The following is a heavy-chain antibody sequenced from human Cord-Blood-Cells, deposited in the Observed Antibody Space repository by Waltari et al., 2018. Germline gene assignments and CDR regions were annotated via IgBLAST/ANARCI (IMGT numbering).Heavy chain of an antibody. CDR1: VGSISSYY. J-gene: IGHJ4*02. D-gene: IGHD3-3*01. V-gene: IGHV4-59*08. CDR2: IYYRWST. CDR3: ARHEGSYDFWSGYDY. Sequence: QVQLQESGPGLVKPSETLSLTCTVSVGSISSYYWSWIRQPPGKGLEWIGYIYYRWSTNYNPSLKSRVTISVDTSKNQFSLKLSSVTAADTAVYYCARHEGSYDFWSGYDYWGQGTLVTVSS.